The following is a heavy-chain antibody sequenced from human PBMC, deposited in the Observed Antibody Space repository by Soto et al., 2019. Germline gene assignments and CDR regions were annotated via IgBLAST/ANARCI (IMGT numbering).Heavy chain of an antibody. V-gene: IGHV3-23*01. J-gene: IGHJ6*02. CDR2: ISGSGGST. Sequence: GGSLRLSCAASGFTFSSDAMSWVRQAPGKGLEWVSAISGSGGSTYYADSVKGRFTISRDNSKNTLYLKMNSPRAEDTAVYYCATINCGGDCYRHYWWYGMDVWGQGTTVTVSS. CDR1: GFTFSSDA. CDR3: ATINCGGDCYRHYWWYGMDV. D-gene: IGHD2-21*02.